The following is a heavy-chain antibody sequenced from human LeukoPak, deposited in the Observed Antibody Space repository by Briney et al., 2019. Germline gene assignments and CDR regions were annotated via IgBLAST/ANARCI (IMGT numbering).Heavy chain of an antibody. D-gene: IGHD3-9*01. CDR1: GYTFTSYD. V-gene: IGHV1-2*02. CDR3: ARAGRHDILTGYYIHFDY. CDR2: INPNSGGT. Sequence: ASVKVSCKASGYTFTSYDINWVRQAPGQGLEWMGWINPNSGGTNYAQKFQGRVTMTRDTSISTAYMELSRLRSDDTAVYYCARAGRHDILTGYYIHFDYWGQGTLVTVSS. J-gene: IGHJ4*02.